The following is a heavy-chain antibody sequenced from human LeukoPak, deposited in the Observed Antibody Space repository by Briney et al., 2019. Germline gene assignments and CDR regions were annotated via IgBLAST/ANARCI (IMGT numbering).Heavy chain of an antibody. Sequence: QAGGSLRLSCAASGFTFSSYAMGWVRQAPGKGLEWVSTISGNGGSTYYADSVKGRFTISRDNSMNTLYLQMNSLRAEDTAVYYCVKEHVTTAYVGDGLDVWGQGATATVSS. CDR2: ISGNGGST. D-gene: IGHD3-22*01. CDR1: GFTFSSYA. V-gene: IGHV3-23*01. CDR3: VKEHVTTAYVGDGLDV. J-gene: IGHJ6*02.